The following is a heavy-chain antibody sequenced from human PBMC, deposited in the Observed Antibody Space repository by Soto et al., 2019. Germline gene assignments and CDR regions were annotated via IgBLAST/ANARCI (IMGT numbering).Heavy chain of an antibody. CDR2: INPRDGGT. CDR3: ARRGYCSGGSCPLGFDY. J-gene: IGHJ4*02. Sequence: QVQLMQSGAEVKKPGASVKVPCKASGNTFTTYYVHWVRQAPGQGLEWMGVINPRDGGTSYAQKFQGRVTMTRDTSTSTVYMELSSLRSEDTAMYYCARRGYCSGGSCPLGFDYWGQGTLVTVSS. CDR1: GNTFTTYY. V-gene: IGHV1-46*03. D-gene: IGHD2-15*01.